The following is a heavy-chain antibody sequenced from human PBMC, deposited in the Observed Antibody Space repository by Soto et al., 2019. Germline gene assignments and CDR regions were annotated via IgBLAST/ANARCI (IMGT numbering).Heavy chain of an antibody. CDR3: ARGRRVVVVAAANYYMDV. Sequence: QVQLVQSGAEVKKPGASVKVSCKASGYTFTSYDINWVRQATGQGLEWMGWMNPNSGNTGYAQKFQGRVTMTRNTSISTAYMELSSLRSEATAVYYCARGRRVVVVAAANYYMDVWGKGTTVTVSS. V-gene: IGHV1-8*01. J-gene: IGHJ6*03. D-gene: IGHD2-15*01. CDR1: GYTFTSYD. CDR2: MNPNSGNT.